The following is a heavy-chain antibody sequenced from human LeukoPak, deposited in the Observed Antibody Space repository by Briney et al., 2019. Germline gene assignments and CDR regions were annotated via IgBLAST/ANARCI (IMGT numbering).Heavy chain of an antibody. V-gene: IGHV4-31*03. CDR1: GGSISSGGYY. D-gene: IGHD3-10*01. Sequence: SETLSLTCTVSGGSISSGGYYWNWIRQHPGKGLEWIGYIYYSGSTYYNPSLKSRVTISVDTSKNQFSLKLSSVTAADTAVYYYERKGYYGSGSYFDYWGQGTLVTVSS. J-gene: IGHJ4*02. CDR2: IYYSGST. CDR3: ERKGYYGSGSYFDY.